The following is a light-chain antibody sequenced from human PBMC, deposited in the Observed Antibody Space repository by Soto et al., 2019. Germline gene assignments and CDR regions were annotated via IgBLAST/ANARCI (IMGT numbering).Light chain of an antibody. CDR1: QSVDTTF. J-gene: IGKJ1*01. V-gene: IGKV3-20*01. Sequence: EIVLTQSPGSLSLSPGQRATLSCRASQSVDTTFFAWYQKKPGQAPRLLIYGASKRATGIPDRFSGSGSGTDFSLIISTLEPERIAVYYSQQYMSSVTFGQGTKVEIK. CDR3: QQYMSSVT. CDR2: GAS.